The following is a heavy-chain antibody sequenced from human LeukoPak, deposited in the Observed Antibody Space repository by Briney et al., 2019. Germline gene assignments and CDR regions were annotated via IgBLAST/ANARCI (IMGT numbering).Heavy chain of an antibody. V-gene: IGHV3-21*01. CDR3: ARGGKDTGYAFDS. CDR2: ISSGSSFI. D-gene: IGHD3-9*01. J-gene: IGHJ4*02. Sequence: PGGSLRLSCAASGFTFSTYSKNWVRQAPGKGLEWVSSISSGSSFIYYADSVKGRFTISRDNAKNSLFLQMNSLRAEDTAVYYCARGGKDTGYAFDSGARGPLVTVS. CDR1: GFTFSTYS.